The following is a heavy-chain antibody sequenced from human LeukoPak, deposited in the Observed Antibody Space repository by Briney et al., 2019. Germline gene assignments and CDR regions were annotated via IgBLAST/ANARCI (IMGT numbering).Heavy chain of an antibody. J-gene: IGHJ3*02. V-gene: IGHV3-33*01. Sequence: GRSLGLSCAVSGFPFSSYGMHWVRQAPGKGLEWLTIIWNDGSKKYYADSVKGRFTISRDNSKSTLFLQMDSLRVEDAAVYFCARAGGRTVLDAFDIWGQGTMVIVSS. D-gene: IGHD4-17*01. CDR3: ARAGGRTVLDAFDI. CDR2: IWNDGSKK. CDR1: GFPFSSYG.